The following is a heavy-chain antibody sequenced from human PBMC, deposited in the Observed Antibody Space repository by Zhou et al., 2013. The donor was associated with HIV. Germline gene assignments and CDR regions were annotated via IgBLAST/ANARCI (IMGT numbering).Heavy chain of an antibody. Sequence: QVQLVQSGAVVKQPGSSVKVSCKASGGTFSSYAISWVRQAPGQGLEWMGGIIPIFGTANYAQKFQGRVTITTDESTSTAYMELSSLRSEDTAVYYCAREAGYCSSTSCPRGDWFDPVGPGNPGHRLL. D-gene: IGHD2-2*01. CDR3: AREAGYCSSTSCPRGDWFDP. V-gene: IGHV1-69*05. CDR2: IIPIFGTA. J-gene: IGHJ5*02. CDR1: GGTFSSYA.